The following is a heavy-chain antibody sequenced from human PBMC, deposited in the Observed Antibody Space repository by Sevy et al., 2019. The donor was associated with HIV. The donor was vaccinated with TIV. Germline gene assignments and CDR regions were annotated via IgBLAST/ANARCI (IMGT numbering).Heavy chain of an antibody. CDR3: ARRLPNQNYYGSGSPRRYFDY. V-gene: IGHV1-8*01. CDR1: GYTFTSYD. CDR2: MNPNSGNT. D-gene: IGHD3-10*01. Sequence: ASVKVSCKASGYTFTSYDINWVRQATGQRLEWMGWMNPNSGNTGYAQKFQGRVTMTRNTSIRTAYMELSSLRSEDTAVYYCARRLPNQNYYGSGSPRRYFDYWGQGTLVTVSS. J-gene: IGHJ4*02.